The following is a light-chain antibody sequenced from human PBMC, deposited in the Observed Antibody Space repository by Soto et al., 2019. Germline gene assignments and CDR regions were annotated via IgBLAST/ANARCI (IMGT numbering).Light chain of an antibody. Sequence: QPVLTQPPSASGTPGQRVTVSCSGSSSNIGTYTVNWYQQFPGTAPKLLSYSDDQWPSGVPDRFSGSKSGTSSSLAISNLQSEDEAHYYCAAWDGNLKGWLFGGGTKLTVL. CDR1: SSNIGTYT. V-gene: IGLV1-44*01. J-gene: IGLJ3*02. CDR3: AAWDGNLKGWL. CDR2: SDD.